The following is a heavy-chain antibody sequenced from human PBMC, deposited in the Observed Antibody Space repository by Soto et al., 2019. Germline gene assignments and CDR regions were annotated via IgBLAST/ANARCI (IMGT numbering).Heavy chain of an antibody. CDR1: GYSFSSYW. Sequence: LGESLKISCKGSGYSFSSYWVAWVRQMPGKGLEWMAFIYPGDSETLYSPSYQGQVTISADKSISTAYLQWSSLKASDTAMYFCARRVTVAGSLDYWGQGTQVTVSS. CDR3: ARRVTVAGSLDY. V-gene: IGHV5-51*01. D-gene: IGHD6-13*01. CDR2: IYPGDSET. J-gene: IGHJ4*02.